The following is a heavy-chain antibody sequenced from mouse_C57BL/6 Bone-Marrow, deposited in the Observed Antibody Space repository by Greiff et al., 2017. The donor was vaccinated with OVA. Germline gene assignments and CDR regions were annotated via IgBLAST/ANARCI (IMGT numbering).Heavy chain of an antibody. Sequence: DVKLVESEGGLVQPGSSMKLSCTASGFTFSDYYMAWVRQVPEKGLEWVANINYDGSSTYYLDSLKSRFIISRDNAKNILYLQMSSLKSEDTATYYCARGGGYLDYWGQGTTLTVSS. CDR2: INYDGSST. CDR1: GFTFSDYY. J-gene: IGHJ2*01. V-gene: IGHV5-16*01. CDR3: ARGGGYLDY.